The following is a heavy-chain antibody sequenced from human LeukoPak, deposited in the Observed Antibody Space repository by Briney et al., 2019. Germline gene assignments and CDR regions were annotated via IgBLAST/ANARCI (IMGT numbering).Heavy chain of an antibody. CDR3: ARDLGLRFLEWGGIDY. J-gene: IGHJ4*02. V-gene: IGHV3-48*03. CDR2: ISSSGSTI. D-gene: IGHD3-3*01. CDR1: GFTFSSYE. Sequence: GGSLRLSCAAFGFTFSSYEMNWVRQAPGKGLEWASYISSSGSTIYYADSVKGRFTISRDNAKNSLYLQMNSLRAEDTAVYYCARDLGLRFLEWGGIDYWGQGTLVTVSS.